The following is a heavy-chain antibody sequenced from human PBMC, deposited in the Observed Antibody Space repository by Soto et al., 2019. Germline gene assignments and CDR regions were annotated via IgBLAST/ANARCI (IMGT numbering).Heavy chain of an antibody. V-gene: IGHV4-31*03. D-gene: IGHD2-2*01. CDR3: ARVNIVVVPEQNWFDP. CDR1: GGSISSGGYY. CDR2: IYYSGST. J-gene: IGHJ5*02. Sequence: SETLSLTCTVSGGSISSGGYYWSWIRQHPGKGLEWIGYIYYSGSTYYNPSLKSRVTISVDTSKNQFSLKLSSVTAADTAVYYCARVNIVVVPEQNWFDPWGQGTLVTVSS.